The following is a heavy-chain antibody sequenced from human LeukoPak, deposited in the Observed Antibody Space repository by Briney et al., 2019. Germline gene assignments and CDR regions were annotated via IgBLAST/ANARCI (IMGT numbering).Heavy chain of an antibody. CDR3: ARGGLGAVAGGNNWFDP. D-gene: IGHD6-19*01. CDR2: INPNSGGT. V-gene: IGHV1-2*02. CDR1: GYTFTGYY. J-gene: IGHJ5*02. Sequence: ASVKVSCKASGYTFTGYYMHWVRQAPGQGLEWMGWINPNSGGTNYAQKFQGRVTMTRDTSISTAYMELSRLRSDDTAVCYCARGGLGAVAGGNNWFDPWGQGTLVTVSS.